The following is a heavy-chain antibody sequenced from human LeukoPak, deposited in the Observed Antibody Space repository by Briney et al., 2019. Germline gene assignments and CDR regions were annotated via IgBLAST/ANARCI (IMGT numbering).Heavy chain of an antibody. Sequence: SETLSLTCVVSGGSISNTNRWSWVRQPPGKGLEWIGEVHHSGSTDYNPSVKSRVSISVDTSKNQFSLKLSSVTAADTAVYYCARDSVSRLIDYWGQGTLVTVSS. CDR1: GGSISNTNR. J-gene: IGHJ4*02. V-gene: IGHV4-4*02. CDR2: VHHSGST. CDR3: ARDSVSRLIDY. D-gene: IGHD5/OR15-5a*01.